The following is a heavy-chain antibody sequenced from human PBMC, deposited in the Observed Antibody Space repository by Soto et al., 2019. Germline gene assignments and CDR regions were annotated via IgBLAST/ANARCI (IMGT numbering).Heavy chain of an antibody. V-gene: IGHV3-7*03. Sequence: EVQLVESGGGLVQPGGSLRLSCAASGFTFSTYWMSWVRQPPGKGLEWVANINEDGSAKYYVDSVKGRFTVSRDNAETSLYLQMNSLRAADTAVYYCARAFNNGWDFQHWGPGTLVTVS. CDR2: INEDGSAK. CDR1: GFTFSTYW. CDR3: ARAFNNGWDFQH. J-gene: IGHJ1*01. D-gene: IGHD6-19*01.